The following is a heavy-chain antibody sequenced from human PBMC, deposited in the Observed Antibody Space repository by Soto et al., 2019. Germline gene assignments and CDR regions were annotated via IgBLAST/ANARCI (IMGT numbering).Heavy chain of an antibody. CDR3: ARDGTEYYGAYYDY. V-gene: IGHV3-11*01. CDR1: GFTFSDYY. J-gene: IGHJ4*02. Sequence: QVQLVESGGGLVKPGGSLRLSCATSGFTFSDYYMSWIRQAPGKGLEWVSYIGTRGNTKYYADSVRGRFTITRDNAKNSLYPQMNSLRADDTAVYYCARDGTEYYGAYYDYWGQGIPVTVSS. CDR2: IGTRGNTK. D-gene: IGHD4-17*01.